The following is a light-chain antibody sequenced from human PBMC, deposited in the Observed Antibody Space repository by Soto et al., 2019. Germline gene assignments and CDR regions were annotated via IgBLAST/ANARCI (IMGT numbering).Light chain of an antibody. Sequence: QPVSVSGSPGQSIAISCTGTSSDVGGYNSVSWYQQHPGKAPKLMIYNVSNRPSGVSDRFSGSKSGNTASLTISGLQAEDEADYYCSSYTSSNTYVFGTGTKLTVL. V-gene: IGLV2-14*03. CDR3: SSYTSSNTYV. J-gene: IGLJ1*01. CDR2: NVS. CDR1: SSDVGGYNS.